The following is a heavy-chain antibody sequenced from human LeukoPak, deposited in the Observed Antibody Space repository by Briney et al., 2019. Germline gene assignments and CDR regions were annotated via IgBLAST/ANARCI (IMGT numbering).Heavy chain of an antibody. J-gene: IGHJ4*02. CDR2: FDPEDGQT. CDR1: GYTLTELS. V-gene: IGHV1-24*01. D-gene: IGHD3-10*01. CDR3: ASEPEYYGLGSPFHY. Sequence: ASVKVSCKVYGYTLTELSMHWVRQAPGKGLEWMGGFDPEDGQTIYAQKFQGRVTMPEDTSTNKAYMELSSLRSEDTAVYYCASEPEYYGLGSPFHYWGQGTLVTVSS.